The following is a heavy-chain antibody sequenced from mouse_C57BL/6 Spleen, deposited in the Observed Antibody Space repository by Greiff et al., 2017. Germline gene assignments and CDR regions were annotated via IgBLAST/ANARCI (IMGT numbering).Heavy chain of an antibody. Sequence: VHLVESGPGLVQPSQRLSITCTVSGFSLTSYGVHWVRQPPGKGLEWLGVIWSGGSTDYNAAFISRLSISKDNSKSQVFFKMNSLQADDTAIYYCAKNMGPGTRAMDYWGQGTSVTVSS. CDR3: AKNMGPGTRAMDY. J-gene: IGHJ4*01. CDR1: GFSLTSYG. CDR2: IWSGGST. D-gene: IGHD4-1*01. V-gene: IGHV2-4*01.